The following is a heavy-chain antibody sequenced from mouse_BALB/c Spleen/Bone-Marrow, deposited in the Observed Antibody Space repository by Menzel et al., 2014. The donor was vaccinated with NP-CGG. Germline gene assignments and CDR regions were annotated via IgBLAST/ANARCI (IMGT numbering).Heavy chain of an antibody. D-gene: IGHD2-14*01. CDR2: ISSGGSYT. Sequence: DVKLVESGGGLVKPGGSLKLSCAASGFTFSSYAMSWVRRTPEKRLEWVASISSGGSYTCYPDSVKERFTISRDNAKNTLYLQMSSLRSEETAMYYCARRRSDLNYFDYWGQGTTLTVSS. CDR3: ARRRSDLNYFDY. CDR1: GFTFSSYA. J-gene: IGHJ2*01. V-gene: IGHV5-9-3*01.